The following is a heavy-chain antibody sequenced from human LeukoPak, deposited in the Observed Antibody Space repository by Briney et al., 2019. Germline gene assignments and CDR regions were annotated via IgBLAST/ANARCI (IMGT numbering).Heavy chain of an antibody. V-gene: IGHV3-13*03. CDR3: AGGPAIRLGAFDI. Sequence: PGRSLRLSCAACGFTFNSSDMRWVRQATGKGLEWVSGVGTAGDTYYPGSLKGQFTISREDAKNSLYLQMNSLRAEDTAVYYCAGGPAIRLGAFDIWGQGTMVTVSS. CDR1: GFTFNSSD. J-gene: IGHJ3*02. D-gene: IGHD5-12*01. CDR2: VGTAGDT.